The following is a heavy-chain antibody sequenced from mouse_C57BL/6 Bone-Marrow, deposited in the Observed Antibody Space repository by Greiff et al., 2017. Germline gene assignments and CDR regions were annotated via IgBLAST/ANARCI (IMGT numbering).Heavy chain of an antibody. D-gene: IGHD6-1*01. CDR3: ARASGAWFAY. J-gene: IGHJ3*01. CDR2: ISSGSSTI. V-gene: IGHV5-17*01. Sequence: EVQLVESGGGLVKPGASLKLSCAASGFTFSDYGMHWVRQAPEKGLEWVAYISSGSSTIYYADTVKGRVTISRDNAKNTRFLQMTSLRSEDTAMYYCARASGAWFAYWGQGTLVTVSA. CDR1: GFTFSDYG.